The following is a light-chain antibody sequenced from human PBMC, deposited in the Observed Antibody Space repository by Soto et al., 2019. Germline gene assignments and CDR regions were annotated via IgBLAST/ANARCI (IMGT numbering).Light chain of an antibody. J-gene: IGLJ2*01. Sequence: QSVLTQPPSASGTPGQRVTISCSGSSSNIGTFYVYWYQQLPGTAPKLLIYKNNQRPSGVPDRFSGSKSGTSASLAISGLRSEDDADYYCAAWDDSLSVVFGGGTKVTVL. V-gene: IGLV1-47*01. CDR3: AAWDDSLSVV. CDR2: KNN. CDR1: SSNIGTFY.